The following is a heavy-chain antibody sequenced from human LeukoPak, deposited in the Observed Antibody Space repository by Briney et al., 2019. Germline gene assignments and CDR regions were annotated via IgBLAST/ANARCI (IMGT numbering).Heavy chain of an antibody. J-gene: IGHJ4*02. CDR2: IYYSGST. CDR1: GGSISSGGYY. CDR3: ARDATTALVSYFDY. D-gene: IGHD5-18*01. V-gene: IGHV4-31*03. Sequence: SETLSLTCTVSGGSISSGGYYWSWIRQHPGKGLEWIGYIYYSGSTYYNPSLKSRVTISVDTSKNQFSLKLSSVTAADTAVYYCARDATTALVSYFDYWGQGTPVTVSS.